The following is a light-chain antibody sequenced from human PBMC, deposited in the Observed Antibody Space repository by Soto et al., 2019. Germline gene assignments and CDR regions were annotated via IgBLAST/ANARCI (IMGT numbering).Light chain of an antibody. Sequence: IVLTQPPLSSPVTFRQAASISCRSSQSLLHSDGNTYLSWFKQRPGQPPRLLIYKVSDRFSGVPDRFSGSGAGTDFTLTISRVEAEDVGIYYCMQATQSHWTFGQGTKVDIK. CDR1: QSLLHSDGNTY. CDR2: KVS. CDR3: MQATQSHWT. J-gene: IGKJ1*01. V-gene: IGKV2-24*01.